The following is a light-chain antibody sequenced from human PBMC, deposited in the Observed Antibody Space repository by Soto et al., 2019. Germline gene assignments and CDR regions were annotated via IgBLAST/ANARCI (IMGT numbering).Light chain of an antibody. V-gene: IGKV4-1*01. CDR2: WAS. J-gene: IGKJ4*01. Sequence: DIVMTQSPDSLAVSLGVRATINCKSSQSVLYNSNNKNYLAWYQQKPGQPPKLLFYWASARESGVPDRFSGSGSATDFTLTISSLQAEDVAIYHCQQYYVIPVTFGGGTKVEIK. CDR3: QQYYVIPVT. CDR1: QSVLYNSNNKNY.